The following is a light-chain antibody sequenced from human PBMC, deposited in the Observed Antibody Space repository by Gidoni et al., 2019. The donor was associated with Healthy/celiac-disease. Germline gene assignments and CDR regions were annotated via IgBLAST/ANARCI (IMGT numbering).Light chain of an antibody. Sequence: DIQMTQSPSSLSASVGDSVTITCQASQDISNYLNWYQQKPGKAPKLLIYDASNLETGVPSRFSGSGSGTDFTCTISSLQPEDIATYYCQQYDNLPTWTFGQGTKVEIK. V-gene: IGKV1-33*01. J-gene: IGKJ1*01. CDR1: QDISNY. CDR2: DAS. CDR3: QQYDNLPTWT.